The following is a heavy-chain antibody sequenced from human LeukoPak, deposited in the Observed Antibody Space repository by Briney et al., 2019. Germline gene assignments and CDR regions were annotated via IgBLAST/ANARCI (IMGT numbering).Heavy chain of an antibody. Sequence: TSETLSLTCTVSGGSISSSSYYWGWIRQPPGKGLEWIGSIYYSGSTYYNPSLKSRVTISVDTSKNQFSLKLSSVTAADTAVYYCARGIAVAGRGDLDYWGQGTLVTVSS. J-gene: IGHJ4*02. CDR3: ARGIAVAGRGDLDY. V-gene: IGHV4-39*07. D-gene: IGHD6-19*01. CDR1: GGSISSSSYY. CDR2: IYYSGST.